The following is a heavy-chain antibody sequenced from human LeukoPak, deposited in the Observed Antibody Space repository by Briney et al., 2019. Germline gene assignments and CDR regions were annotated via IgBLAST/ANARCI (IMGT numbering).Heavy chain of an antibody. D-gene: IGHD2-15*01. V-gene: IGHV3-48*02. Sequence: GGSVRLSCAASGVTFSSDSMNWVRQSPGKGLEWVSYISTSSTTIYYADSVKGRFTISRDNAKNSLYLQMNSLTDEDTAVYYCARGRIYGMDVWGQGTTVNVSS. J-gene: IGHJ6*02. CDR2: ISTSSTTI. CDR3: ARGRIYGMDV. CDR1: GVTFSSDS.